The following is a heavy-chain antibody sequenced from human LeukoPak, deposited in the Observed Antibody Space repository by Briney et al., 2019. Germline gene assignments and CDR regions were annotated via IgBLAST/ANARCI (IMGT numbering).Heavy chain of an antibody. Sequence: GGSLRLSCAASGFTFSSYGMHWVRQAPGKGLEWVAVISYDGSNKYYADSVKGRFTISRDNSKNTLYLQMNSLRAEDTAVYYCAKAYRAVAGPVDYWAREPWSPSPQ. CDR3: AKAYRAVAGPVDY. CDR2: ISYDGSNK. V-gene: IGHV3-30*18. J-gene: IGHJ4*02. D-gene: IGHD6-19*01. CDR1: GFTFSSYG.